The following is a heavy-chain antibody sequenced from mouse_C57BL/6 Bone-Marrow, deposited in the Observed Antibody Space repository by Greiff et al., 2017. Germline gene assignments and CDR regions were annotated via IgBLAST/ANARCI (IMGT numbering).Heavy chain of an antibody. CDR1: GYTFTSYW. D-gene: IGHD2-1*01. V-gene: IGHV1-62-3*01. CDR3: ANCNYFYCYFAV. J-gene: IGHJ1*03. CDR2: IDPPSGDT. Sequence: QVQLQQSGAELVKPGASVKLSCKASGYTFTSYWMHWVKQRPGRGLEWIGRIDPPSGDTKYNEKFKSKATLTVDTPSSTAYMQLSSLTSEDSAVYYCANCNYFYCYFAVWGRGTTATVS.